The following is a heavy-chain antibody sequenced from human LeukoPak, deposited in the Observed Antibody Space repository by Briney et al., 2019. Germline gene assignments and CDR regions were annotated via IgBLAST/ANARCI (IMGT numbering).Heavy chain of an antibody. J-gene: IGHJ3*02. V-gene: IGHV3-23*01. Sequence: GGSLRLSCAASGFTFSSYAMSWVRQAPGKGLEWVSAISGSGGSTYYADSVKGRFTISRDNSKNTLYLQMNSLRAEDTAVYYCAKDSYYDSSGYLLTHAFDIWGQGTMVIVSS. CDR3: AKDSYYDSSGYLLTHAFDI. CDR2: ISGSGGST. CDR1: GFTFSSYA. D-gene: IGHD3-22*01.